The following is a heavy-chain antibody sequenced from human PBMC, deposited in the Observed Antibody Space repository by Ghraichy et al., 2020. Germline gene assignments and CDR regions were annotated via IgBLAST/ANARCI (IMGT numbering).Heavy chain of an antibody. D-gene: IGHD6-19*01. CDR3: ARAVYSSGWTYWYFDL. Sequence: GESLNISCAAFGFTFSSYSMNLVRQSPGKRLEWVSSISSSSSYIYYADSVKGRFTISRDNAKNSLYLQMNSLRAEDTAVYYCARAVYSSGWTYWYFDLWGRGTLVTVSS. J-gene: IGHJ2*01. V-gene: IGHV3-21*01. CDR2: ISSSSSYI. CDR1: GFTFSSYS.